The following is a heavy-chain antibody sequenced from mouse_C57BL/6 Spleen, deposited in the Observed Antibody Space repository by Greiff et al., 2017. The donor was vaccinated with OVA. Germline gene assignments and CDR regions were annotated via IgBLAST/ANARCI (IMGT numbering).Heavy chain of an antibody. Sequence: VKLMESGAELVRPGASVTLSCKASGYTFTDYEMHWVKQTPVHGLEWIGAIDPETGGTAYNQKFKGKAILTADKSSSTAYMELRSLTSEDSAVYYCTNGYDDDYWGQGTTLTVSS. J-gene: IGHJ2*01. D-gene: IGHD2-2*01. CDR1: GYTFTDYE. CDR3: TNGYDDDY. CDR2: IDPETGGT. V-gene: IGHV1-15*01.